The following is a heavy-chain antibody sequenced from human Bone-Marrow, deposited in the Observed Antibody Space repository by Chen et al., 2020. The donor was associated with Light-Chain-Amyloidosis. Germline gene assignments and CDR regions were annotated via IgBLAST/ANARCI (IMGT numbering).Heavy chain of an antibody. V-gene: IGHV1-18*04. CDR1: GYTFTSHG. J-gene: IGHJ5*02. CDR2: ISAYNGNT. Sequence: HVLLVQSGAEVKKPGASVKVPCKASGYTFTSHGISWVRQAPGQGLEWMGWISAYNGNTNYAQKLQGRVTMTTDTSTSTAYMELRSLRSDDTAVYYCARDLNTAAGTPYNWFDPWGQGTLVTVSS. CDR3: ARDLNTAAGTPYNWFDP. D-gene: IGHD6-13*01.